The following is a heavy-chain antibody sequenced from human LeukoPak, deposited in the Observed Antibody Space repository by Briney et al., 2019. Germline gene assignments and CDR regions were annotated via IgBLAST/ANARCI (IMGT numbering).Heavy chain of an antibody. V-gene: IGHV3-23*01. D-gene: IGHD3-3*01. J-gene: IGHJ3*02. CDR1: GFTFSTYA. Sequence: PGGSLRLSCAASGFTFSTYAMNWVRQAPGKGLKWVSAIGGSGTYPYYADSVKGRFTISRDNSKNTLYLQMNSLRVEDTAVYYCAKGWSAHDAFDIWGQGTMVTVSS. CDR2: IGGSGTYP. CDR3: AKGWSAHDAFDI.